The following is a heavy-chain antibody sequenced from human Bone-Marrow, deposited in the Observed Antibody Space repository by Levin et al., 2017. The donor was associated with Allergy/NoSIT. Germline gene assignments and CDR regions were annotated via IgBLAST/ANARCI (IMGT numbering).Heavy chain of an antibody. J-gene: IGHJ4*02. CDR2: IYYSGST. Sequence: PSETLSLTCTVSGGSISSSSYYWGWIRQPPGKGLEWIGGIYYSGSTYYNPSLKSRVTISVDTSKNQFSLKLSSVTAADTAVYYCAQWLPSFAYWGQGTLVTVSS. CDR3: AQWLPSFAY. CDR1: GGSISSSSYY. V-gene: IGHV4-39*01. D-gene: IGHD5-12*01.